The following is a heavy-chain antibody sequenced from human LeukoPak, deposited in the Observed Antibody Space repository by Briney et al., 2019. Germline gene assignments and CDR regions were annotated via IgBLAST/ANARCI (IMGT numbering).Heavy chain of an antibody. CDR3: ARAKTQQLPSLNY. V-gene: IGHV1-2*02. CDR1: GYSFTGYS. CDR2: INPNSGGT. Sequence: ASVKVSCNASGYSFTGYSIHWVRQAPGQGLEWMGYINPNSGGTNYAQKFQGRVTMTRVTSMRTAYMELNRLRSDDTAVYYCARAKTQQLPSLNYWGQGTLVTVSS. D-gene: IGHD6-13*01. J-gene: IGHJ4*02.